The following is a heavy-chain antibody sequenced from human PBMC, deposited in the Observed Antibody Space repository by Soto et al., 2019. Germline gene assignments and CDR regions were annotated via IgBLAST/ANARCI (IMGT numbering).Heavy chain of an antibody. Sequence: ASVKVSCKASGGTFSSYTISWVRQAPGQGLEWMGRIIPILGIANYAQKFQGRVTITEDKSTSTAYMELSSLRSEDTAVYYCAITYCSGGSCYRGYFDYWGQGTLVTVSS. V-gene: IGHV1-69*02. J-gene: IGHJ4*02. CDR2: IIPILGIA. CDR1: GGTFSSYT. CDR3: AITYCSGGSCYRGYFDY. D-gene: IGHD2-15*01.